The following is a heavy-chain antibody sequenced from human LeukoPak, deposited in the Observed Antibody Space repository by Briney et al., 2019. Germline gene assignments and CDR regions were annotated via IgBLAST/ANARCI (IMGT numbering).Heavy chain of an antibody. CDR3: ARDPDSSGQTFDY. D-gene: IGHD3-22*01. CDR1: GGSFSGYY. V-gene: IGHV4-34*01. J-gene: IGHJ4*02. CDR2: INHSGST. Sequence: PSETLSLTCAVYGGSFSGYYWSWIRQPPGKGLEWIGEINHSGSTSYNPSLKSRVTISVDTSKNQFSLKLSSVTAADTAVYYCARDPDSSGQTFDYWGQGTLVTVSS.